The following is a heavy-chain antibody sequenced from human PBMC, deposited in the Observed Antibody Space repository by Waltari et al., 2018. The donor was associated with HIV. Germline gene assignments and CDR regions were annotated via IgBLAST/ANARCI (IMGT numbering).Heavy chain of an antibody. V-gene: IGHV3-33*01. D-gene: IGHD6-6*01. CDR1: GFTFSNFA. CDR2: FWSDGVEI. CDR3: ARGYSSSRWIPLYH. J-gene: IGHJ4*02. Sequence: QVQLVASGGGVVQPGTSLTLSCAVSGFTFSNFAFHWVRQSPGKGLEWLAVFWSDGVEISYADSVKGRFTISKDSSQKTLYLHLTSLRAEDTALYYCARGYSSSRWIPLYHWGRGTLVTVSS.